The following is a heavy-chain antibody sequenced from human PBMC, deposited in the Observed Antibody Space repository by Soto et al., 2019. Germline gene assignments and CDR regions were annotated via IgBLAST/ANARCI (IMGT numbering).Heavy chain of an antibody. Sequence: GGSLRLSCAASGFTFSSYWMSWVRQAPGKGLERVANIKQDGSEKYYVDSVKGRFTISRDNAKNSLYLQMNSLRAEDTAVYYCASGYSAAHFDYWGQGTLVTVSS. V-gene: IGHV3-7*03. J-gene: IGHJ4*02. CDR1: GFTFSSYW. D-gene: IGHD3-22*01. CDR2: IKQDGSEK. CDR3: ASGYSAAHFDY.